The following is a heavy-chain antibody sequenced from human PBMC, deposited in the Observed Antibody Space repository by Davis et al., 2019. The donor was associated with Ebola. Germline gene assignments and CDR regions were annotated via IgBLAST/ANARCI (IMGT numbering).Heavy chain of an antibody. CDR2: TSGSGGTK. V-gene: IGHV3-23*01. D-gene: IGHD3-10*01. CDR1: GFTVSSNH. J-gene: IGHJ5*02. Sequence: GGSLRLSCTASGFTVSSNHMSWVRQAPGKGLEWVSGTSGSGGTKYYADSVKGRFTISRDNSKNTLYLQMNSLRAEDTAVYYCAKYASFYYAVGSNWFDPWGQGTLVTVSS. CDR3: AKYASFYYAVGSNWFDP.